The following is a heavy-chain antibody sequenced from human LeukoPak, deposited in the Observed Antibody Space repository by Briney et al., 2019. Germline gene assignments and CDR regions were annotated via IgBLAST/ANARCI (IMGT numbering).Heavy chain of an antibody. CDR2: INPNSGGT. D-gene: IGHD1-26*01. V-gene: IGHV1-2*02. CDR3: AREMGGSYYCLNY. CDR1: GYTFTGYY. Sequence: GASVKVSCKASGYTFTGYYMHWVRQAPGQGLEWMGWINPNSGGTNYAQKFQGRVTMTRDTSTSTVYMELSSLRSEDTAVYYCAREMGGSYYCLNYWGQGTLVTVSS. J-gene: IGHJ4*02.